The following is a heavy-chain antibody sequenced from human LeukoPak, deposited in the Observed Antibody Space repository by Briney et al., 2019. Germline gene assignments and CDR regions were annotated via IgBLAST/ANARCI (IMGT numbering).Heavy chain of an antibody. V-gene: IGHV3-11*05. CDR1: GFTFSDYY. J-gene: IGHJ6*03. Sequence: GGSLRLSCAASGFTFSDYYMSWIRQAPGKGLEWVSVKGRFTISRDNGKNSLYLQMNSLRAEDTALYYCVREHYNYYMDVWGKGTTVTVSS. CDR3: VREHYNYYMDV.